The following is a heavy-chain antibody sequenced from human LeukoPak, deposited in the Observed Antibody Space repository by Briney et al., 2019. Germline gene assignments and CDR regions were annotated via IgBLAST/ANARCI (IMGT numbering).Heavy chain of an antibody. D-gene: IGHD3-16*02. CDR3: ARAANYVWGSYRFDY. V-gene: IGHV1-69*05. CDR2: NIPIFGTA. Sequence: SVKVSCKASGGTFSSYAISWVRQAPGQGLEWMGGNIPIFGTANYAQKFQGRVTITTDESTSTAYMELSSLRSEDTAVYYCARAANYVWGSYRFDYWGQGTLVTVSS. J-gene: IGHJ4*02. CDR1: GGTFSSYA.